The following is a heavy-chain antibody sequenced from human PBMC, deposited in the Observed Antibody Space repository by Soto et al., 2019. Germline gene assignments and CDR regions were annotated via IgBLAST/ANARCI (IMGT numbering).Heavy chain of an antibody. Sequence: EVQLLESGGGLVEPGGSLRLSCTASGFSFSSYAMTWVRQAPGKGLEWVSSTTDDGGRTFYADSVKGRFTISRDNSNNGLYMERNRLRAEDTALYDCAEGGGFGTGAYYNVAYWGQGTLVTVSS. CDR2: TTDDGGRT. CDR3: AEGGGFGTGAYYNVAY. V-gene: IGHV3-23*01. J-gene: IGHJ4*02. CDR1: GFSFSSYA. D-gene: IGHD3-10*01.